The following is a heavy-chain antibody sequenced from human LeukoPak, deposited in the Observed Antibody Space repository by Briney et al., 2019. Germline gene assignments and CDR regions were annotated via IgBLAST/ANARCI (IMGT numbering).Heavy chain of an antibody. V-gene: IGHV1-18*01. Sequence: ASVKVSCTASGYTFTIYGISWVRQAPGQGLEWMGWISAYNGNTNYAQKLQGRVTMTTDTSTSTAYMELRSLRSDDTAVYYCASGVAAAANFDYWGQGTLVTVSS. CDR3: ASGVAAAANFDY. CDR1: GYTFTIYG. D-gene: IGHD6-13*01. J-gene: IGHJ4*02. CDR2: ISAYNGNT.